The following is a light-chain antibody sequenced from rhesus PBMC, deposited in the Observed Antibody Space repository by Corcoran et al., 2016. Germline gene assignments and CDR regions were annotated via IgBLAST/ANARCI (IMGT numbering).Light chain of an antibody. CDR2: GAS. J-gene: IGKJ1*01. CDR1: QSVSSS. Sequence: EIVMTQSPATLSLSPGERATLSCRASQSVSSSLAWYQQKPGQAPRLLLDGASSRAPGIPDRVSASGSGTYFTLTISSLEPEDVAVYFCLQHSNWPWTFGQGTKVEIK. V-gene: IGKV3-24*01. CDR3: LQHSNWPWT.